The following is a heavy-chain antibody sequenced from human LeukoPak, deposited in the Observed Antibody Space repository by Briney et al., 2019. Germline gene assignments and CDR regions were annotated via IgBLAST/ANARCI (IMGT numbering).Heavy chain of an antibody. J-gene: IGHJ4*02. D-gene: IGHD2-2*01. CDR2: INQDGGRK. Sequence: GGSLRLSCAASGFTFSTYWMTWVRQGPGKGLEWVANINQDGGRKYYVDSVKGRFTISRDHAKNSLYLQMNSLRAEDTAVYYCARLYCSSTSCQSCFDSWGQGTLVTVSS. V-gene: IGHV3-7*05. CDR3: ARLYCSSTSCQSCFDS. CDR1: GFTFSTYW.